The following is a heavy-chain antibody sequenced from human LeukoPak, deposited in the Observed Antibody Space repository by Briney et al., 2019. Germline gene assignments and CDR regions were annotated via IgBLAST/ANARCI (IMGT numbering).Heavy chain of an antibody. CDR2: LSGSGGST. CDR1: GFTFSSYA. V-gene: IGHV3-23*01. Sequence: GGSLRLSCAASGFTFSSYAMSWVRQAPGEGLEWVSLLSGSGGSTYYADSVKGRFTISRDNSKNTLYLQMNSLRAEDTAVYYCAKAWLEQGGMFDYWSQGTPVTVSS. CDR3: AKAWLEQGGMFDY. D-gene: IGHD1/OR15-1a*01. J-gene: IGHJ4*02.